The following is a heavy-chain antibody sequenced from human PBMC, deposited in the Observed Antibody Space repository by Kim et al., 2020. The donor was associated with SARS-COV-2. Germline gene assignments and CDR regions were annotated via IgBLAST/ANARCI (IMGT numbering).Heavy chain of an antibody. Sequence: SETLSLTCTVSGGSISSYYWSWIRQPPGKGLEWIGYIYYSGSTNYNPSLKSRVTISVDTSKNQFSLKLSSVNAADTAVYYCASRREGGRLYGSGASYWYFDLWGRGTLVTVSS. J-gene: IGHJ2*01. CDR1: GGSISSYY. CDR3: ASRREGGRLYGSGASYWYFDL. V-gene: IGHV4-59*13. D-gene: IGHD3-10*01. CDR2: IYYSGST.